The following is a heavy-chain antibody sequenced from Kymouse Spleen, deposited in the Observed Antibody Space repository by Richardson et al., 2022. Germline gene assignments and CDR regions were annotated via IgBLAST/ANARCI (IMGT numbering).Heavy chain of an antibody. J-gene: IGHJ4*02. Sequence: QVQLQQWGAGLLKPSETLSLTCAVYGGSFSGYYWSWIRQPPGKGLEWIGEINHSGSTNYNPSLKSRVTISVDTSKNQFSLKLSSVTAADTAVYYCASMGNWNYDYFDYWGQGTLVTVSS. V-gene: IGHV4-34*01. CDR2: INHSGST. D-gene: IGHD1-7*01. CDR3: ASMGNWNYDYFDY. CDR1: GGSFSGYY.